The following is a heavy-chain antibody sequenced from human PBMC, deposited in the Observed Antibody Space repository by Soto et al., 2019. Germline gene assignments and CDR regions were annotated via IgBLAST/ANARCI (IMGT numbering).Heavy chain of an antibody. CDR1: VFTFSIYA. CDR3: VKTRVAVRGLMGYYYGMDV. J-gene: IGHJ6*01. V-gene: IGHV3-64D*08. CDR2: IDSDGGST. Sequence: PWGSLGVSCSFSVFTFSIYAMDWVRQAPGHGLEYVSAIDSDGGSTYLADSVKGRFTISRDNFKNTLYLEMSSLSGEDTALYYCVKTRVAVRGLMGYYYGMDVWGQGTTVTVSS. D-gene: IGHD3-10*01.